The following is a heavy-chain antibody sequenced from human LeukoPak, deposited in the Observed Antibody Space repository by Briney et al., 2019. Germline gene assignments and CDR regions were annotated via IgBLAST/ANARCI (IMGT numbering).Heavy chain of an antibody. Sequence: ASVKVSCKASGYTFTSYGISWVRQAPGQGLEWMGWISAYNGNTNYAQKLQGRVTMTTDTSTSTAYMELRSLRSDDTAVYYCAILPALGLWSGDSDGFDIWGQGTMVTVSS. CDR1: GYTFTSYG. CDR3: AILPALGLWSGDSDGFDI. CDR2: ISAYNGNT. V-gene: IGHV1-18*01. J-gene: IGHJ3*02. D-gene: IGHD3-3*01.